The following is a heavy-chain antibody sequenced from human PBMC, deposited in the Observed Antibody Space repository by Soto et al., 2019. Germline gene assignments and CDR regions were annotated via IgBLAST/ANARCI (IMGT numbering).Heavy chain of an antibody. CDR1: GFSLSNTLMG. V-gene: IGHV2-26*01. J-gene: IGHJ5*02. CDR3: ARIEGSRGFDP. D-gene: IGHD6-13*01. Sequence: GSGPTLVNPAETLTLTCTVSGFSLSNTLMGVSWIRQPPGRALEWLAHIFSNDEASYSTSLRSRLTISKDTSKSQVVLTMTNMDPVDTGTYYCARIEGSRGFDPWGQGTLVTVSS. CDR2: IFSNDEA.